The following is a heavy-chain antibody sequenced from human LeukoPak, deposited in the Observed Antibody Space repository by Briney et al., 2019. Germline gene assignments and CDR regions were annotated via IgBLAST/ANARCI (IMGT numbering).Heavy chain of an antibody. V-gene: IGHV3-74*01. J-gene: IGHJ1*01. CDR2: INSDGSST. CDR3: AAAGNYEYFQH. D-gene: IGHD6-13*01. CDR1: GFTFSSYW. Sequence: GGSLRLSCAASGFTFSSYWMHWVRQAPGKGLVWVSRINSDGSSTSYADSVKGRFTISRDNAKNTLYLQMNSLRAEDTGVYYCAAAGNYEYFQHWGQGTLVTVSS.